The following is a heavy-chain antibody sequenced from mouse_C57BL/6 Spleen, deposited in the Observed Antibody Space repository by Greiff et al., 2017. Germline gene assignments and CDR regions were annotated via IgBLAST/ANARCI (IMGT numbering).Heavy chain of an antibody. V-gene: IGHV2-6*01. J-gene: IGHJ3*01. Sequence: QVQLQQSGPGLVAPSQSLSITCTVSGFSLTSYGVDWVRQSPGKGLEWLGVIWGVGSTNYNSALKSRLSISKDNSKSQVFLKMNSLQTDDTAMYYCATYYGYERFAYWGQGTLVTVSA. CDR1: GFSLTSYG. D-gene: IGHD2-9*01. CDR2: IWGVGST. CDR3: ATYYGYERFAY.